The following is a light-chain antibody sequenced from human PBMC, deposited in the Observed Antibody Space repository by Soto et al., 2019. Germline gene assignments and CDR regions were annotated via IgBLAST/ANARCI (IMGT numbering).Light chain of an antibody. CDR3: SAWDDSLSAWV. J-gene: IGLJ3*02. CDR1: YYNIGKNL. CDR2: KTT. V-gene: IGLV1-47*01. Sequence: QSVLTQPPSASGTPGQRVTISCSGCYYNIGKNLVYWYQQRPGTAPELLIFKTTQRPSGVPDRFSASNSGTSASLAISGLRSQDEADYYCSAWDDSLSAWVFGGGTKLTVL.